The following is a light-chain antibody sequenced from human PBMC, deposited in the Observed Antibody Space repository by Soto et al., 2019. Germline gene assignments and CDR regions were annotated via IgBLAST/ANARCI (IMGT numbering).Light chain of an antibody. CDR2: GVS. V-gene: IGLV2-14*01. CDR3: SSYTTSSTLV. J-gene: IGLJ1*01. CDR1: SSDVGGYNY. Sequence: QSALTQPASVSGSPGQSITISCTGTSSDVGGYNYVSWYQQHPGKAPKLMIYGVSYRPSGVSDRFSGSKSANTASLTISGLQAEDEADYYCSSYTTSSTLVFGTGTKLTVL.